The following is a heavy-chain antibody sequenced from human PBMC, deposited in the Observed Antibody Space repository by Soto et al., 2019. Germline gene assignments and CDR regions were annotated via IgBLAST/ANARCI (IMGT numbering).Heavy chain of an antibody. V-gene: IGHV3-33*01. J-gene: IGHJ4*02. CDR2: IWYDGTQK. CDR1: GFTFNTYS. CDR3: ARAGGTTVTGLWHFDS. D-gene: IGHD4-17*01. Sequence: GGALRLSCEASGFTFNTYSMHWVRQPPGKGLEWLAAIWYDGTQKYYADSVKGRFIISRDNSKKTLYLEMNSLRAEDTAVYYCARAGGTTVTGLWHFDSWGQGTLVTVS.